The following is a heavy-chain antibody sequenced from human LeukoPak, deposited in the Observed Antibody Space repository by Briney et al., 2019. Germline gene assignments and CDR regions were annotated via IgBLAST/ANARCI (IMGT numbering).Heavy chain of an antibody. CDR1: GGSISSYY. D-gene: IGHD3-10*01. V-gene: IGHV4-59*01. Sequence: PSETLSLTCTVSGGSISSYYWSWIRQPPGKGLEWIGYIYYSGSTNYNPSLKSRVTISVDTSKNQFSLKLSSVTAPDTAVYYCARVINYYGSGSYFLFDYWGQGTLVTVSS. CDR3: ARVINYYGSGSYFLFDY. CDR2: IYYSGST. J-gene: IGHJ4*02.